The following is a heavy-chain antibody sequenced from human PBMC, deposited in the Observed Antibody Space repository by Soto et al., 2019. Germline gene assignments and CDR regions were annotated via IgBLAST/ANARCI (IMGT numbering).Heavy chain of an antibody. CDR2: IKHKDEGETT. Sequence: EVQLVESGGGLVKPGGSLRLSCAASGFTFSNAGLSWVRQAPGKGLEWVGGIKHKDEGETTDYAAPVKGRFTISREDSKNTLYLQMNSLRTEDTAIYYCSTWSYRVGWYPFDSWGQGTLVTVSS. CDR1: GFTFSNAG. CDR3: STWSYRVGWYPFDS. J-gene: IGHJ4*02. V-gene: IGHV3-15*05. D-gene: IGHD6-19*01.